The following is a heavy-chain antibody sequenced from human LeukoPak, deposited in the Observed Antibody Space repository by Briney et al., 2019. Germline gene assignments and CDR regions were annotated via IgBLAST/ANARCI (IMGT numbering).Heavy chain of an antibody. D-gene: IGHD3-22*01. Sequence: GGSLRLSCAASGFTFSSYSMNWVRQAPGKGLEWVSSISSSSSYIYYADSVKGRFTISRDNAKNSLYLQMNSLRAEDTAVYCCASDYYDSSGYYRDAFDIWGQGTMVTVSS. V-gene: IGHV3-21*01. CDR2: ISSSSSYI. CDR3: ASDYYDSSGYYRDAFDI. CDR1: GFTFSSYS. J-gene: IGHJ3*02.